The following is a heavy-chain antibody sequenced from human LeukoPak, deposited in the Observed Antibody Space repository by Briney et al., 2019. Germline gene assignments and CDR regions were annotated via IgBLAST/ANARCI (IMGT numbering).Heavy chain of an antibody. CDR2: IYYSGST. CDR1: GGSISSSSYY. Sequence: PSETLSLTCTVSGGSISSSSYYWGWIRQPPGKGLEWIGSIYYSGSTYYNPSLKSRVTISVDTSKNQFSLKLSSVTAADTAVYYCARELLDRVVWREGYYFDYWGQGTLVTVSS. D-gene: IGHD2-15*01. CDR3: ARELLDRVVWREGYYFDY. V-gene: IGHV4-39*07. J-gene: IGHJ4*02.